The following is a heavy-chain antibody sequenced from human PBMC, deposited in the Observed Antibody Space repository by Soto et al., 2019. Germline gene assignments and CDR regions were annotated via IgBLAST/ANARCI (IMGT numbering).Heavy chain of an antibody. CDR1: GYTLTELF. Sequence: ASVKVSCKVSGYTLTELFMHWVRQAPGKGLEWMGGFDPEDGETIYAQKFQGRVTMTEDTSTDTAYMELSSLRSEDTAVYYCATVTPLLSGSIYFDYWGQGTLVTVAS. CDR3: ATVTPLLSGSIYFDY. CDR2: FDPEDGET. D-gene: IGHD3-10*01. V-gene: IGHV1-24*01. J-gene: IGHJ4*02.